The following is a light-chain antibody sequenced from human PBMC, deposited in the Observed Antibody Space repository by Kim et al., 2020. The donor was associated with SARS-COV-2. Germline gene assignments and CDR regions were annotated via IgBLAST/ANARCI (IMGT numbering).Light chain of an antibody. CDR3: GTWDTSLFTVV. Sequence: QSLLTQPPSVSAAPGQKVTISCSGITSNIGNNYVSWYQQLPGTAPKLLIYDNNKRPSGIPDRFSGSKSGTSATLGITGLQAGDEADYFCGTWDTSLFTVVFGGGTQLTVL. CDR2: DNN. J-gene: IGLJ2*01. CDR1: TSNIGNNY. V-gene: IGLV1-51*01.